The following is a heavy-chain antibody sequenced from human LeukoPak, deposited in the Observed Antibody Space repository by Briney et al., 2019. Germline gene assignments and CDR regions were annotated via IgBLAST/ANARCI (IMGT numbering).Heavy chain of an antibody. CDR3: PRRAGAYSHPYDY. V-gene: IGHV3-13*03. CDR1: GFTFSSYD. CDR2: IGTAGYT. D-gene: IGHD4/OR15-4a*01. Sequence: GGSLRLSCAACGFTFSSYDMHWVRQATGKGLEWGSAIGTAGYTYYPGSVKGQFTISRENAKNSLYLQMNSLRAGDTAVYYCPRRAGAYSHPYDYWGQGTLVSVSS. J-gene: IGHJ4*02.